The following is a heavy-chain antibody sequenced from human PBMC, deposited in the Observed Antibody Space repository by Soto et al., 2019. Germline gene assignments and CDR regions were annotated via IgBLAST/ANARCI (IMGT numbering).Heavy chain of an antibody. CDR2: ISYDGSNK. Sequence: QVQLVESGGGVVQPGRSLRLSCAASGFTFSSYAMHWVRQAPGKGLEWVAVISYDGSNKYYADSVKGRFTIPRDNSKNTLYLQMNSLRAEDTAVYYCAMGTVQLDRRPFTYYYGMDVWGQGTTVTVSS. J-gene: IGHJ6*02. CDR1: GFTFSSYA. CDR3: AMGTVQLDRRPFTYYYGMDV. D-gene: IGHD1-1*01. V-gene: IGHV3-30-3*01.